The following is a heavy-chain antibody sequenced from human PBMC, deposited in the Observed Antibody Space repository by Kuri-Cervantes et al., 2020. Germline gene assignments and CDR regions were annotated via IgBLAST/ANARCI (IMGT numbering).Heavy chain of an antibody. J-gene: IGHJ5*02. D-gene: IGHD3-10*01. CDR3: ARDRGYYGFFDP. CDR1: GGSFSGYY. Sequence: SETLSLTCAVYGGSFSGYYWSWIRQPPGKGLEWIGEINHSGSTNYSPSLKSRVTISVDTSKNQFSLKLSSVTATDTAVYYCARDRGYYGFFDPWGQGTLVTSPQ. CDR2: INHSGST. V-gene: IGHV4-34*01.